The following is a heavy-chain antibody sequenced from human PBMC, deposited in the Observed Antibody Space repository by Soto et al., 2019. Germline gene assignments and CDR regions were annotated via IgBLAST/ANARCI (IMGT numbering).Heavy chain of an antibody. V-gene: IGHV3-33*01. CDR2: IWYDGSNK. J-gene: IGHJ4*02. CDR1: GFTFSSYG. CDR3: AREVRITMIVVVITTFGY. D-gene: IGHD3-22*01. Sequence: GGSLRLSCAASGFTFSSYGMHWVRQAPGKGLEWVAVIWYDGSNKYYADSVKGRFTISRDNSKNTLYLQMNSLRAEDTAVYYCAREVRITMIVVVITTFGYWGQGTLVTVSS.